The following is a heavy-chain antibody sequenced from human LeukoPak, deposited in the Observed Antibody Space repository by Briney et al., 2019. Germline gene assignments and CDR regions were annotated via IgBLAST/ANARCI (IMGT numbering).Heavy chain of an antibody. V-gene: IGHV3-49*04. J-gene: IGHJ4*02. CDR3: TRADGDYDHHFFDY. CDR2: IRRRANDGTT. D-gene: IGHD4-17*01. Sequence: PGGSLRLSCTGSGFNFGDYGLSWVRQAPGKGLEWIGFIRRRANDGTTEYAASVKGRFTMSRDDSKSIVYLQMNGLQTEDTALYYCTRADGDYDHHFFDYWGQGTQAIVSS. CDR1: GFNFGDYG.